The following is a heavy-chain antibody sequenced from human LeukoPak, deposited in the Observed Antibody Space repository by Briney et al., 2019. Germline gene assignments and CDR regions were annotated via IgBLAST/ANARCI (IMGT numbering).Heavy chain of an antibody. D-gene: IGHD2-2*01. V-gene: IGHV3-23*01. CDR3: ANRPTSAWSDH. Sequence: GGSLRLSCAASGYSISCSGMTWVRQAPGKGLEWISAINSGDSTYYADAVMGRFTVSRDNSKNTIYLQMNSLRVDDTAVYFCANRPTSAWSDHWGQGTLVTVSS. CDR1: GYSISCSG. CDR2: INSGDST. J-gene: IGHJ5*02.